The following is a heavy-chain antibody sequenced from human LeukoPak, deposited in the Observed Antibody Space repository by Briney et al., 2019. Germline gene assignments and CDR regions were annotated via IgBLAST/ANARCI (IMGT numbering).Heavy chain of an antibody. Sequence: PGGSLRLSCAASGFTFDDYGTSWVRQAPGKGLEWIFGINWNGDSTGYADSAKGRFTISRDNAKTSLYLQMNSRRAEDTALYYCARVPDSSWRTYYYYMDVWGKGTTVTVSS. CDR2: INWNGDST. CDR3: ARVPDSSWRTYYYYMDV. D-gene: IGHD6-13*01. CDR1: GFTFDDYG. J-gene: IGHJ6*03. V-gene: IGHV3-20*04.